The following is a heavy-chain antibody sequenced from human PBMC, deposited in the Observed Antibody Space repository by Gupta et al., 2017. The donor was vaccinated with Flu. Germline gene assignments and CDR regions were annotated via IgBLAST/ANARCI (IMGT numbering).Heavy chain of an antibody. CDR2: INHSGTT. Sequence: QVQLQQWGAGLLKPSETLSLTCAVYGGSFTDYYWSWIRQPPGKGPEWIGEINHSGTTNYNPSLKGRVTISGETSKSQFSLKLRSVTAADTSVYDCARGADYMDVWDKGTTVTVSS. CDR1: GGSFTDYY. V-gene: IGHV4-34*01. J-gene: IGHJ6*03. CDR3: ARGADYMDV.